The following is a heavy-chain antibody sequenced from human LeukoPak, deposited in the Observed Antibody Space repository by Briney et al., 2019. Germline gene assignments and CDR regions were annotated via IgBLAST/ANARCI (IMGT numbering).Heavy chain of an antibody. CDR1: GGSISNYY. Sequence: PSETLSLTCTVSGGSISNYYWSWIRQPPGKGLEWIGYIYYSGSTNHNPSLKSRVTMSVDTSKNQFSLKLSSVTAADTAVYYCAKDLNGSGSYDYWGQGTLVTVSS. V-gene: IGHV4-59*12. J-gene: IGHJ4*02. D-gene: IGHD3-10*01. CDR2: IYYSGST. CDR3: AKDLNGSGSYDY.